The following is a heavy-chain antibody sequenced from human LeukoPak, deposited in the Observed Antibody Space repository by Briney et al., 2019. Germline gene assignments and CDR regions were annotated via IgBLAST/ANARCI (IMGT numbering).Heavy chain of an antibody. CDR3: ARLRRSGSYQYYYYYYMDV. CDR2: IYPGDSDT. CDR1: GYSFTSYW. D-gene: IGHD3-10*01. V-gene: IGHV5-51*01. J-gene: IGHJ6*03. Sequence: GESLKISCKGSGYSFTSYWIGWVRQMPGKGLEWMGIIYPGDSDTRYSPSLKSRVTISVDTSKNQFSLKLSSVTAADTAVYYCARLRRSGSYQYYYYYYMDVWGKGTTVTVSS.